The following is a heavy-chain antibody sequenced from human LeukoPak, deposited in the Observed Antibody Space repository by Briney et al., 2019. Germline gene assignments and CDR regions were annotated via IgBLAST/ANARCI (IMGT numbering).Heavy chain of an antibody. Sequence: PGGSLRLSCAASGFTFSSYSMNWVRQAPGKGLEWVSSISSSSSYIYYADSVKGRFTISRDNAKNTLYLQMNSLRAEDTAVYYCARAGYVLRFLEWLLYGDYFDYWGQGTLVTVSS. V-gene: IGHV3-21*01. J-gene: IGHJ4*02. CDR3: ARAGYVLRFLEWLLYGDYFDY. CDR1: GFTFSSYS. D-gene: IGHD3-3*01. CDR2: ISSSSSYI.